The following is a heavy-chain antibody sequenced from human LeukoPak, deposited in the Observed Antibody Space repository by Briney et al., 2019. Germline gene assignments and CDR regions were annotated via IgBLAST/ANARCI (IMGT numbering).Heavy chain of an antibody. Sequence: GGSLRLSCAASGFTFSSYSMNWVRQAPGKGLEWVSSISSSSSYIYYADSVKGRFTISRDNAKNSLYLQMNSLRAEDTAVYYCARDGEYSSLFGYFDYWGQGTLVTVSS. CDR2: ISSSSSYI. D-gene: IGHD6-6*01. J-gene: IGHJ4*02. V-gene: IGHV3-21*01. CDR3: ARDGEYSSLFGYFDY. CDR1: GFTFSSYS.